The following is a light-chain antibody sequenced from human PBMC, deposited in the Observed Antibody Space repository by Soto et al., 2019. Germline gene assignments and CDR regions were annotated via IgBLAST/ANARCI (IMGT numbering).Light chain of an antibody. Sequence: ETVLTQSPATLSLSPGERATLSCRASENVSRYLAWYQQKPGQAPRLLIYDASNRATGIPARFSGSGSGTDFTLTISSLEPEDFAVYYCQQRSTWRTFGGGTKVEIK. CDR1: ENVSRY. V-gene: IGKV3-11*01. J-gene: IGKJ4*01. CDR3: QQRSTWRT. CDR2: DAS.